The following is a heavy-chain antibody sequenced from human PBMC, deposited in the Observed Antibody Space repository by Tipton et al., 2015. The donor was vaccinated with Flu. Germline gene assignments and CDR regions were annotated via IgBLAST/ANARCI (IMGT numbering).Heavy chain of an antibody. CDR2: IIPIFGTA. CDR1: GGTFSSYA. J-gene: IGHJ6*02. V-gene: IGHV1-69*01. CDR3: ARGFWDIVVVPAAIPPTQYYYYGMDV. Sequence: QLVQSGAEVKKPGSSVKVSCKASGGTFSSYAISWVRQAPGQGLEWMGGIIPIFGTANYAQKFQGRVTITADESTSTAYMELSSLRSEDTAVYYCARGFWDIVVVPAAIPPTQYYYYGMDVRGQGTTVTVSS. D-gene: IGHD2-2*02.